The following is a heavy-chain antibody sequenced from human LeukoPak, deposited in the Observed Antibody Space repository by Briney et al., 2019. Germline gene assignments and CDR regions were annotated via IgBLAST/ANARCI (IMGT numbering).Heavy chain of an antibody. CDR2: IYSGGGT. Sequence: PGGSLRLSCAASGFTVSSNYMSWVRQAPGKGLEWVSVIYSGGGTYYADSVKGRFTISRDNSKNTLYLQMNSLRAEDTAVYYCARGSPYSGSYSTVDYWGQGTLVTVSS. V-gene: IGHV3-53*01. D-gene: IGHD1-26*01. CDR3: ARGSPYSGSYSTVDY. J-gene: IGHJ4*02. CDR1: GFTVSSNY.